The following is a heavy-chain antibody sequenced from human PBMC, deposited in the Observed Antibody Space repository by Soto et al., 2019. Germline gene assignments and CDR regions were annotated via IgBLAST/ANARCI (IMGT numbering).Heavy chain of an antibody. CDR1: GGSISSSSYY. Sequence: SATLSLTCSVSGGSISSSSYYWGWLRQPPGKGLEWIGSIYYSGSTYYNPSLKSRVTISVDTSKNQFSLKLSSVTAADTAVYYCARHPSIAAAGFDYWGQGILVNVSP. V-gene: IGHV4-39*01. D-gene: IGHD6-13*01. CDR2: IYYSGST. J-gene: IGHJ4*02. CDR3: ARHPSIAAAGFDY.